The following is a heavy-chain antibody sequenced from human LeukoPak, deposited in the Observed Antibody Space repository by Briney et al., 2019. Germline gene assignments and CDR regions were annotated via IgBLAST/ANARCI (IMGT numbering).Heavy chain of an antibody. CDR1: GGSISSYY. J-gene: IGHJ4*02. Sequence: PSETLSLTCTVSGGSISSYYWSCTRQPPGEELEWIGYIYYSGSTNYSPSLKSRVTISVDTSKNQFSLKLSSVTAADTAVYYCARYGLIRGFEYWGQGTLVTVSS. CDR3: ARYGLIRGFEY. CDR2: IYYSGST. D-gene: IGHD3-16*01. V-gene: IGHV4-59*01.